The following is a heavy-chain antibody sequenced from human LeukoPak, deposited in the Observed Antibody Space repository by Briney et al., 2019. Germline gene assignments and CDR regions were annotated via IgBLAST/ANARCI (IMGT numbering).Heavy chain of an antibody. V-gene: IGHV3-30*03. J-gene: IGHJ4*02. CDR2: ISYDGSIK. CDR3: ARTSRATVTHPPFDS. Sequence: GGSLRLSCAASGFTFNGYSVNWVRQAPGKGLEWVAVISYDGSIKYYADSVKGRFTISRDNSKITLYLQMNSLRAEDTAVYYCARTSRATVTHPPFDSWGQGTLVTVSS. D-gene: IGHD4-17*01. CDR1: GFTFNGYS.